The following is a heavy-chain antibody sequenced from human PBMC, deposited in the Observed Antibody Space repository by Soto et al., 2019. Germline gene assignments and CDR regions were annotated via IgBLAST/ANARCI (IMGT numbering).Heavy chain of an antibody. D-gene: IGHD3-16*01. V-gene: IGHV2-5*02. Sequence: QITLKESGPTLVRPTQTLTLTCTVSGFSLDTWGVGVGWIRQSPGKAPEWLALIYWDDDKRYSPSLKKRLTTTQDTSKNQVVSTVTNMDPVDTVTYYCARALDSWGSYCFDHWRQGTLVTVSS. CDR2: IYWDDDK. CDR3: ARALDSWGSYCFDH. J-gene: IGHJ4*02. CDR1: GFSLDTWGVG.